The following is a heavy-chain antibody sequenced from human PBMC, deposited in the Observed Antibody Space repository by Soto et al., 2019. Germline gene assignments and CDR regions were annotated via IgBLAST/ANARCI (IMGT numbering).Heavy chain of an antibody. J-gene: IGHJ4*02. Sequence: PGGSLRLSCAASGFTFSSYAISWVRQAPGKGLEWVSAISGSGGSTYYADSVKGRFTISRDNSKNTLYLQMNSLRAEDTAVYYCAKEEEWELLSRPTMGLDYWGQGTLVTVSS. CDR2: ISGSGGST. CDR3: AKEEEWELLSRPTMGLDY. V-gene: IGHV3-23*01. D-gene: IGHD1-26*01. CDR1: GFTFSSYA.